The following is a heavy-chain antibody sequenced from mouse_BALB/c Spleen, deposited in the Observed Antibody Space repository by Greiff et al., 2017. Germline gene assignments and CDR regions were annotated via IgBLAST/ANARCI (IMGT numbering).Heavy chain of an antibody. D-gene: IGHD1-1*01. V-gene: IGHV2-6-4*01. J-gene: IGHJ1*01. CDR1: GFSLSRYS. Sequence: VKLVESGPGLVAPSQSLSITCTVSGFSLSRYSVHWVRQPPGKGLEWLGMIWGGGSTDYNSALKSRLSISKDNSKSQVFLKMNSLQTDDTARYYCARGGNYYGSSYDWYFDVWGAGTTVTVSS. CDR2: IWGGGST. CDR3: ARGGNYYGSSYDWYFDV.